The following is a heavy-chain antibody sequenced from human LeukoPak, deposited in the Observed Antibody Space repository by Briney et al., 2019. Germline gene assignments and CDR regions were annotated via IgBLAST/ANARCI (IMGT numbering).Heavy chain of an antibody. CDR2: ISGSGGST. V-gene: IGHV3-23*01. CDR1: GFTLSSYA. CDR3: AKSKLFHPTEGWSDAFDI. D-gene: IGHD2-21*01. Sequence: GGSLRLSCAASGFTLSSYAMSWVRQAPGKGLEWVSAISGSGGSTYYADSVKGRFTISRDNSKNTLYLQMNSLRAEDTAVYYCAKSKLFHPTEGWSDAFDIWGQGTMVTVSS. J-gene: IGHJ3*02.